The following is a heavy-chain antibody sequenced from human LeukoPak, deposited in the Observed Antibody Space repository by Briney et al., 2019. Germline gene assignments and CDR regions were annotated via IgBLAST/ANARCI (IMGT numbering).Heavy chain of an antibody. V-gene: IGHV4-34*01. CDR1: GGSFSGYY. J-gene: IGHJ6*03. CDR2: INHSGST. D-gene: IGHD5-12*01. Sequence: SETLSLTCAVYGGSFSGYYWSWIRQPPGKGLEWIGEINHSGSTNYNPSLKSRVTISVDTSKNQFSLKLSSVTAADTAVYYCARSREPSPYGGYLYYYYYMDVWGKGTTVTVSS. CDR3: ARSREPSPYGGYLYYYYYMDV.